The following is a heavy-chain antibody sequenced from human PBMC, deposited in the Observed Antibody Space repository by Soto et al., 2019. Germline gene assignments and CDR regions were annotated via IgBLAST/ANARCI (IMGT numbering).Heavy chain of an antibody. D-gene: IGHD2-2*01. CDR3: ARGTIVGPAEFGYYFYY. V-gene: IGHV1-3*01. CDR1: GYTFTSYA. J-gene: IGHJ4*02. Sequence: GASVKVSCKASGYTFTSYAMHWVRQAPGQRLEWMGWINAGNGNTKYSQKIQGRVTITRDTSARTAYMDMSRLRSEDTAVYYCARGTIVGPAEFGYYFYYWGQGTPVTVSS. CDR2: INAGNGNT.